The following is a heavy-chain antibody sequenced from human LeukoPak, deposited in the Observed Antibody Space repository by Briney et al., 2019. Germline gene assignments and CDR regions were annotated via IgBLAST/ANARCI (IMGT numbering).Heavy chain of an antibody. CDR3: AKDLRGLAFDY. CDR2: INWNGRST. CDR1: GFTFDDYG. D-gene: IGHD2-15*01. V-gene: IGHV3-20*04. Sequence: GGSLRLSCTASGFTFDDYGISWVRQAPGKGLEWVSGINWNGRSTGYADSVRGRFTISRDNAKNSLYLQMNSLRAEDTALYYCAKDLRGLAFDYWGQGTLVTVSS. J-gene: IGHJ4*02.